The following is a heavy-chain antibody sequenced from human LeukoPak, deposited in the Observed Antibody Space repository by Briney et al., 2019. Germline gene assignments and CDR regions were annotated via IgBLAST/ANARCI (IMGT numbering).Heavy chain of an antibody. J-gene: IGHJ4*02. CDR3: ARGVTLDY. CDR2: ISSGDNIM. Sequence: GGSLRLSCAASGFTFSSYSMNWVRQAPGKGLEWVSYISSGDNIMFYADSVKGRFIISRDNAKNSLYLQMNSLRAEDTAVYYCARGVTLDYWGQGTLVTVSS. CDR1: GFTFSSYS. D-gene: IGHD2-21*02. V-gene: IGHV3-48*04.